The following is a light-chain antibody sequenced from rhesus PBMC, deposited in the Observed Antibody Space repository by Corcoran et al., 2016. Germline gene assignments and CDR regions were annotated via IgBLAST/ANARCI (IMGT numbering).Light chain of an antibody. CDR2: KAS. Sequence: DIQMTQSPSSLSASVGDIVTVTCQASKTISSWLAWYQQRPGKAPKPLIYKASSLESGGPSRFSGIVSGTDFTLPISSLHPAAFAAYFCHRSTNAPMYSFGQGTKVRIQ. J-gene: IGKJ2*01. CDR3: HRSTNAPMYS. CDR1: KTISSW. V-gene: IGKV1-16*01.